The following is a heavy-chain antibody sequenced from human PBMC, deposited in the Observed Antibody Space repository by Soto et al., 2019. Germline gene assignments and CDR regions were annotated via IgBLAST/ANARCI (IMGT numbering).Heavy chain of an antibody. CDR3: ARGGGNSGYDFRGLDY. D-gene: IGHD5-12*01. CDR2: IYHSGST. V-gene: IGHV4-4*02. CDR1: SGSISSSNW. Sequence: QVQLQESGPGLVKPSGTLSLTCAVSSGSISSSNWWSWVRQPPGKGLGGFGEIYHSGSTNYNPSLKSRVTISVDKSKNQFSLKLSSVTAADTAVYYCARGGGNSGYDFRGLDYWGQGTLVTVSS. J-gene: IGHJ4*02.